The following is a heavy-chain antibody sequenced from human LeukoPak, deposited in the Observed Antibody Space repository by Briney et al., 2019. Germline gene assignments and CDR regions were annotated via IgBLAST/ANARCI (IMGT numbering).Heavy chain of an antibody. CDR1: GGSISSSSYY. V-gene: IGHV4-39*07. CDR3: ARDKTSIGQDY. Sequence: SETLSLTCTVSGGSISSSSYYWGWIRQPPGKGLEWIGSIYYSGGTYYNPSLKSRVTISVDTSKNQFSLKLSSVTAADTAVYYCARDKTSIGQDYWGQGTLVTVSS. CDR2: IYYSGGT. J-gene: IGHJ4*02. D-gene: IGHD6-6*01.